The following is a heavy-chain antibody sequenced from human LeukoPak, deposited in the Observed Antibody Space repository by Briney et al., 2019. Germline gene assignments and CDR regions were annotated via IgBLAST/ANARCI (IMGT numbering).Heavy chain of an antibody. CDR2: ISYDGSDK. Sequence: GGSLRLSCVASGFTFSSYGMHWVRQAPGKGLEWVAVISYDGSDKYYAGSVKGRFLISRDNSKNTVYLQTNSLRAEDTAAYYCAKDSGDYGSGFDYWGQGTLVTVSS. CDR3: AKDSGDYGSGFDY. CDR1: GFTFSSYG. V-gene: IGHV3-30*18. D-gene: IGHD3-10*01. J-gene: IGHJ4*02.